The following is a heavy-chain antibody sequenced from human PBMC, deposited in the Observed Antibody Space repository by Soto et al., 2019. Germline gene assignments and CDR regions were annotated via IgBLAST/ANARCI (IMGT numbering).Heavy chain of an antibody. D-gene: IGHD4-4*01. J-gene: IGHJ6*02. Sequence: HGESLKISCKGSGYSFTSYWISWVRQMPGKGLEWMGRIDPSDSYTNYSPSFQGHVTISADKSISTAYLQWSSLKASDTAMYYCARPTTVTPYYYYGMDVWGQGTTVTVSS. V-gene: IGHV5-10-1*01. CDR1: GYSFTSYW. CDR2: IDPSDSYT. CDR3: ARPTTVTPYYYYGMDV.